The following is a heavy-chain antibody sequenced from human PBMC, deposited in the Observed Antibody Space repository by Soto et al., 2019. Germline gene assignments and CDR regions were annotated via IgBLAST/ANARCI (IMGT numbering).Heavy chain of an antibody. V-gene: IGHV1-69*08. D-gene: IGHD3-16*01. CDR3: ARDYEGRDYYFYGMDV. CDR2: IIPMLGTT. J-gene: IGHJ6*02. CDR1: GGAFTSYS. Sequence: QVHLVQSGAEVKKPGSSVKVTCTSCGGAFTSYSINWVRKAPGQGLEWVGGIIPMLGTTNYAQEFQGRVTISAAKSTSTVYMELSSLKSEDTAIYYCARDYEGRDYYFYGMDVWGQGTTVTVSS.